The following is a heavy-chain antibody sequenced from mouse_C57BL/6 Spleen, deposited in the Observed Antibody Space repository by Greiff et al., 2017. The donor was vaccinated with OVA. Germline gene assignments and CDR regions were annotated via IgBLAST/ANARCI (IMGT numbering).Heavy chain of an antibody. CDR2: ISSGGDYI. Sequence: KLVESGAGLVKPGGSLKLSCAASGFTFSSYAMSWVRQTPEKRLEWVAYISSGGDYIYYADTVKGRFTISRDNARNTLYLQMSSLKSEDTAMYYCTRDPGYYGDYAMDYWGQGTSVTVSS. V-gene: IGHV5-9-1*02. CDR3: TRDPGYYGDYAMDY. D-gene: IGHD1-1*02. J-gene: IGHJ4*01. CDR1: GFTFSSYA.